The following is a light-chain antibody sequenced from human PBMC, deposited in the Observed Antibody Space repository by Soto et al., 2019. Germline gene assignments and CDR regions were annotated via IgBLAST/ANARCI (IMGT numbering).Light chain of an antibody. J-gene: IGKJ4*01. CDR2: DVS. CDR3: QQYYNLPLT. CDR1: QDISNY. Sequence: DIQMTQSPSSLSASVGDRITITCQASQDISNYLTWYQQRPGKAPKLLIYDVSNLKTGVPSRFSGGGSGTHFTLTITSLQPEDVATYHCQQYYNLPLTFGGGTKVDIK. V-gene: IGKV1-33*01.